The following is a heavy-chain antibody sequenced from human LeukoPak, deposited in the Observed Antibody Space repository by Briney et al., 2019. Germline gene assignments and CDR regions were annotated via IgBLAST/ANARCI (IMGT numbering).Heavy chain of an antibody. CDR1: GFTFSTYS. J-gene: IGHJ4*02. Sequence: GGSLRLSCAASGFTFSTYSMHWVRQAPGKGLEWGAVISSDGRNIYYADSVKGRFTISRDNSKNTLYMQMNSLRGEDMAVYYCARDRIMPSAGEPFDYWGQGTLVTVSS. V-gene: IGHV3-30-3*01. CDR3: ARDRIMPSAGEPFDY. D-gene: IGHD3-16*01. CDR2: ISSDGRNI.